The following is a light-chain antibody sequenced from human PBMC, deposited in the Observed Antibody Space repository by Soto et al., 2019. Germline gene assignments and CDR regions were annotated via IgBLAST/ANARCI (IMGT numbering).Light chain of an antibody. Sequence: DIPMTQSPSSLSASVGDRVTITCRASQSISRNLNWYPQKPGTAPKLLMFGASTLQSGVPSMFSGSGSGTDFTLTITSLQPEDFATYYCQQSYNTPRTFGQGTKVEI. J-gene: IGKJ1*01. V-gene: IGKV1-39*01. CDR2: GAS. CDR1: QSISRN. CDR3: QQSYNTPRT.